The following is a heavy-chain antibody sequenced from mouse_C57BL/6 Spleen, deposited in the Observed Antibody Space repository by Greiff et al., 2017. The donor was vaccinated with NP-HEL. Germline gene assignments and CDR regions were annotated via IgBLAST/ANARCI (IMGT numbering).Heavy chain of an antibody. CDR1: GYTFTSYW. CDR3: ARGGLRSPHYYAMDY. V-gene: IGHV1-59*01. J-gene: IGHJ4*01. Sequence: VQLQQPGAELLRPGTSVKLSCKASGYTFTSYWMHWVKQRPGQGLEWIGVIDPSDSYTNYNQKFKGKATLTVDTSSSTAYMQLSSLTSEDSAVYYCARGGLRSPHYYAMDYWGQGTSVTVSS. CDR2: IDPSDSYT. D-gene: IGHD1-1*01.